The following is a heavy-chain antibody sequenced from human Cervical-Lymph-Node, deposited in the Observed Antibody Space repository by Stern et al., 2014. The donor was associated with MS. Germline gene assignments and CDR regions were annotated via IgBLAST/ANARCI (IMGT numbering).Heavy chain of an antibody. CDR2: IQQDGSET. Sequence: EVQLVQSGGGLVQPGGSLRLSCAASGFNFSSYWMTWVRQAPGKGLEWVDKIQQDGSETSYVDSVKGRFTVSRDNAKNSVCLQMNSLRAEDTAVYYCVRSTSCAFWGQGTLVTVSS. D-gene: IGHD2-2*01. CDR1: GFNFSSYW. CDR3: VRSTSCAF. V-gene: IGHV3-7*01. J-gene: IGHJ4*02.